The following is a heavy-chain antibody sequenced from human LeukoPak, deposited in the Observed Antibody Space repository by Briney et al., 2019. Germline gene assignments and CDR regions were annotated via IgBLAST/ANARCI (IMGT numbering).Heavy chain of an antibody. CDR2: ISGSGGST. CDR3: ARAILYYDIFTGPRLPDY. J-gene: IGHJ4*02. CDR1: GFTFSSYA. D-gene: IGHD3-9*01. Sequence: GGSLRLSCAASGFTFSSYAMSWVRQAPGKGLEWVSAISGSGGSTYYADSVKGRFTISRDNSKNTLYLQMNSLRAEDTAVYYCARAILYYDIFTGPRLPDYWGQGTLVTVSS. V-gene: IGHV3-23*01.